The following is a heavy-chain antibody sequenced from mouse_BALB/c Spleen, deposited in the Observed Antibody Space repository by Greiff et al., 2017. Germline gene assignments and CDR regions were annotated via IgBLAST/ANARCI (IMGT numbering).Heavy chain of an antibody. CDR2: ISSGGSYT. V-gene: IGHV5-6-4*01. CDR3: TRDEGPTGTLFDY. J-gene: IGHJ2*01. CDR1: GFTFSSYT. D-gene: IGHD4-1*01. Sequence: EVQGVESGGGLVKPGGSLKLSCAASGFTFSSYTMSWVRQTPEKRLEWVATISSGGSYTYYPDSVKGRFTISRDNAKNTLYLQMSSLKSEDTAMYYCTRDEGPTGTLFDYWGQGTTLTVSS.